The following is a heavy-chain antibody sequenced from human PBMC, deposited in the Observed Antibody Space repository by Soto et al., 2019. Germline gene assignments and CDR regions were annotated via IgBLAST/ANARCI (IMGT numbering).Heavy chain of an antibody. J-gene: IGHJ4*02. Sequence: GESLKISCKGSGYSFTSYWIGWMRQMPGKGLEWMGIIYPGDSDTRYSPSFRGQVTISADKSISTAYLQWSSLKASDTAMYYCARLYYDFWSGYLNYWGQGTLVTVSS. D-gene: IGHD3-3*01. CDR2: IYPGDSDT. CDR3: ARLYYDFWSGYLNY. CDR1: GYSFTSYW. V-gene: IGHV5-51*01.